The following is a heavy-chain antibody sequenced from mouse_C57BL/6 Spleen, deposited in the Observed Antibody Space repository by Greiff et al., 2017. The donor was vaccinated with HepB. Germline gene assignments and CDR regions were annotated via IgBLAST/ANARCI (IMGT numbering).Heavy chain of an antibody. D-gene: IGHD2-1*01. CDR2: ILPGSGST. CDR3: ANYYGNYAWFAY. Sequence: QVRLKESGAELMKPGASVKLSCKATGYTFTGYWIAWVKQRPGHGLEWIGEILPGSGSTNYNEKFKGKATFPADTSSNPAYMQLSSLTTEDSAIHYCANYYGNYAWFAYWGQGTLVTVSA. CDR1: GYTFTGYW. J-gene: IGHJ3*01. V-gene: IGHV1-9*01.